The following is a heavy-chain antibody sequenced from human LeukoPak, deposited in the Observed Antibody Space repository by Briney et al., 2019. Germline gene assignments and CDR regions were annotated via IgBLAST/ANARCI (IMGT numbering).Heavy chain of an antibody. CDR3: ARHYGSLFDY. J-gene: IGHJ4*02. D-gene: IGHD3-10*01. CDR2: IDPSDSYT. V-gene: IGHV5-10-1*01. Sequence: GESLKIPCKGSGYSFTTYWISWVRQMPGKGLEWMGRIDPSDSYTNYSPSFQGHVTISADKSISTAYQQRSSLKASDSAMYYYARHYGSLFDYWGQGTLVTVSS. CDR1: GYSFTTYW.